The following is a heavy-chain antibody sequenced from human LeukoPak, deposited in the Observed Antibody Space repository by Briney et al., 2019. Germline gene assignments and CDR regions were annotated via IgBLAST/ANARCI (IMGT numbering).Heavy chain of an antibody. CDR1: GFTVSSNY. V-gene: IGHV3-66*01. J-gene: IGHJ4*02. CDR2: IYSGGST. CDR3: ARDGDYYDSSGSLDY. D-gene: IGHD3-22*01. Sequence: GGSLRLSCAASGFTVSSNYMSWVRQAPGKGLEWVSVIYSGGSTCYADSVKGRFTISRDNSKNTLYLQMNSLRAEDTAVYYCARDGDYYDSSGSLDYWGQGTLVTVSS.